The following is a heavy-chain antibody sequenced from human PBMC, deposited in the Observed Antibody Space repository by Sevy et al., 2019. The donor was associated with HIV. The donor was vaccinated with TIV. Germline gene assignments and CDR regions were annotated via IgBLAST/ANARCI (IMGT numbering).Heavy chain of an antibody. CDR3: ARGVRRRGITIFGVVTDGMDV. Sequence: GGSLRLSCAASGFTFSSYWMHWVRQAPGKGLVWVSRINSDGSSTSYADSVKGRFTISRDNAKNTLYLQMNSLRAEDTAVYYCARGVRRRGITIFGVVTDGMDVWGQGTTVTVSS. D-gene: IGHD3-3*01. CDR2: INSDGSST. CDR1: GFTFSSYW. J-gene: IGHJ6*02. V-gene: IGHV3-74*01.